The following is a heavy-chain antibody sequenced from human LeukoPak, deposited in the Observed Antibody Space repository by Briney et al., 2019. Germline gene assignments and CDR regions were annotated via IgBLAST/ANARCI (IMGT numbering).Heavy chain of an antibody. Sequence: GGSLRLSCAASGFTFSSYSMNWVRQAPGKGLEWVSSISSSSSYISYAGSVKGRFTISRDNAKTSLYLQMNSLRAEDTAVYYCARDTYYYGSGSYSISAEFDYWGQGTLVTVSS. D-gene: IGHD3-10*01. J-gene: IGHJ4*02. CDR1: GFTFSSYS. CDR2: ISSSSSYI. V-gene: IGHV3-21*01. CDR3: ARDTYYYGSGSYSISAEFDY.